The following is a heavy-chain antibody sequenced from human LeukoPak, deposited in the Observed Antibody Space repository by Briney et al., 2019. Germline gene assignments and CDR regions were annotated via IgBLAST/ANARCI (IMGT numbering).Heavy chain of an antibody. CDR1: GFTFSSYA. CDR2: ISGSGGST. CDR3: AKDSPSFLVVPAAHDAFDI. D-gene: IGHD2-2*01. Sequence: GGSLRLSCAASGFTFSSYAMSWVRQAPGKGLEWVSAISGSGGSTYYADSVKGRFTISRDNSKNTLYLQMNSLRAEDTAVYYCAKDSPSFLVVPAAHDAFDIWGQGTMVIVSS. V-gene: IGHV3-23*01. J-gene: IGHJ3*02.